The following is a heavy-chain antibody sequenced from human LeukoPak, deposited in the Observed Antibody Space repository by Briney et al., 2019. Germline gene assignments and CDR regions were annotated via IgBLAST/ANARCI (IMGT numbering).Heavy chain of an antibody. CDR2: IRGNRGST. CDR3: VKGSSRMVRAATGY. D-gene: IGHD3-10*01. Sequence: RVSVRLSCSASGFTFSSYAMHWVRQAPGKGLEYVSAIRGNRGSTYYADSVKGRFTISRDNSKNTLYLQMSSLRAEDTAVYYCVKGSSRMVRAATGYWGQGTLGTLSS. CDR1: GFTFSSYA. J-gene: IGHJ4*02. V-gene: IGHV3-64D*09.